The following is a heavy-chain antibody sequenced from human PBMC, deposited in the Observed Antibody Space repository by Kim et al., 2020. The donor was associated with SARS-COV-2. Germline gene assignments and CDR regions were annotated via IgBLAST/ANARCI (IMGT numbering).Heavy chain of an antibody. CDR2: SQTGGST. J-gene: IGHJ4*02. V-gene: IGHV3-23*01. CDR3: GGGAN. D-gene: IGHD3-10*01. Sequence: SQTGGSTYYADSVKGRFTISRDNSKNTLYLQMNSLSIEDTAVYYCGGGANWGQGTLVIVSS.